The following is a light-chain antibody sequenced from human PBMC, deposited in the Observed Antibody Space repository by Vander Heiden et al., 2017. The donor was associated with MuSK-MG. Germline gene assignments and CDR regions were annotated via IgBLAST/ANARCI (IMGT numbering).Light chain of an antibody. J-gene: IGLJ3*02. V-gene: IGLV4-69*01. CDR2: LKSDGSH. Sequence: QLVATQSPSASASLGAPSNLTCTLSSGHNSFAIARHEEQPKKGHRYLMKLKSDGSHTQGDGIRGSFSGSSSGTERFLTISSHKSEDEDDYYGQTWAPGIRVFGGGTKLTVL. CDR3: QTWAPGIRV. CDR1: SGHNSFA.